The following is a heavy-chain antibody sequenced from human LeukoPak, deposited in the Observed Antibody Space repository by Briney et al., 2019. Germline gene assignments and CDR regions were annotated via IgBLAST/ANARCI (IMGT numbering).Heavy chain of an antibody. D-gene: IGHD5-12*01. J-gene: IGHJ4*02. CDR3: AKDMAGRGYSGYVN. Sequence: GGSLRLSCAASGFTLDDYAMHWVRQAPGKGLEWVSGISWNSGSIGYAYSVKGRFTISRDNANTSLYLQMNSLRAEDTALYYSAKDMAGRGYSGYVNWGQGTLVTVSS. CDR1: GFTLDDYA. CDR2: ISWNSGSI. V-gene: IGHV3-9*01.